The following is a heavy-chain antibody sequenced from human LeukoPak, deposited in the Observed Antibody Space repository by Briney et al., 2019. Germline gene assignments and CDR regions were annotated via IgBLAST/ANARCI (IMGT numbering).Heavy chain of an antibody. D-gene: IGHD3-16*01. Sequence: SETLSLTCTVSGGSISSSHYYWSWIRQPAGKGLEWIGRIYTSENINYNPSLKSRVIISVDTSKNRVSLKLSSVTAADTAVYYCARGGYNWFDPWGQGTLVTVSS. J-gene: IGHJ5*02. CDR3: ARGGYNWFDP. V-gene: IGHV4-61*02. CDR2: IYTSENI. CDR1: GGSISSSHYY.